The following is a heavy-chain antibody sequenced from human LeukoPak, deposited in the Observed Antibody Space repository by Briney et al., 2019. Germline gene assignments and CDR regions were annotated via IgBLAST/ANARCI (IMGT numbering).Heavy chain of an antibody. D-gene: IGHD6-19*01. V-gene: IGHV3-23*01. Sequence: PGGSLRLSCAASGFTFSSYAMSWVRQAPGKGLEWVSAISGSGGGTYYADSVKGRFTISRDNSKNTLYLQMNSLRAEDTAVYYCATPRGIAVAGRPIDYWGQGTLVTVSS. J-gene: IGHJ4*02. CDR3: ATPRGIAVAGRPIDY. CDR1: GFTFSSYA. CDR2: ISGSGGGT.